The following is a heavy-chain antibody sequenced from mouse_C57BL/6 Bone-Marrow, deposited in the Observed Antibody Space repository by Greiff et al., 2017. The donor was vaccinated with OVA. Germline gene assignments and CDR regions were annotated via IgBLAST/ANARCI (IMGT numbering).Heavy chain of an antibody. Sequence: VQLQQPGAELVKPGASVKLSCKASGYTFTSYWMQWVKQRPGQGLEWIGEIDPSVSYTNYNQKVKGKATLTVDTSSSTAYMQLSSLTSEDSAVYYCARDSTRWYFDVWGTGTTVTVSS. V-gene: IGHV1-50*01. CDR1: GYTFTSYW. CDR2: IDPSVSYT. CDR3: ARDSTRWYFDV. J-gene: IGHJ1*03.